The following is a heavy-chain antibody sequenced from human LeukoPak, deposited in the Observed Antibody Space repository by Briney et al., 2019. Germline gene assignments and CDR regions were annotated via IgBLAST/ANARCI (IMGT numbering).Heavy chain of an antibody. CDR3: ASFPPYMVRTDAFDI. V-gene: IGHV3-21*01. CDR1: GFTFSSYS. CDR2: ISSSSSYI. J-gene: IGHJ3*02. D-gene: IGHD3-10*01. Sequence: GGSLRLSCAASGFTFSSYSMNWVRQAPGKGLEWVSSISSSSSYIDYADSLKGRFTISRDNAKNSLYLQMNSLRAEDTAVYYCASFPPYMVRTDAFDIWGQGTMVTVSS.